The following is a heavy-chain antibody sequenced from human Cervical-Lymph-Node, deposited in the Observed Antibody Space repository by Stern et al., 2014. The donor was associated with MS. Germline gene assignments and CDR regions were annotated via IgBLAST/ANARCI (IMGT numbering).Heavy chain of an antibody. CDR1: GYTFTSYA. Sequence: QMQLVESGAEVKKPGASGKVSCKASGYTFTSYAIHWVRQAPGQRLEWMGRINTANGDTYYSEKFQGRVTFTRDTSANTAYMELFSLTSEDTTVYYCGRGQQSFDPWGQGTLVTVSA. J-gene: IGHJ5*02. V-gene: IGHV1-3*04. CDR2: INTANGDT. CDR3: GRGQQSFDP. D-gene: IGHD6-13*01.